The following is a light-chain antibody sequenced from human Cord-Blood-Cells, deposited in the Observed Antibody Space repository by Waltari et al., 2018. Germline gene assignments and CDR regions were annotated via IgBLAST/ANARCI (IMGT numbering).Light chain of an antibody. CDR3: QQYGSSPRT. CDR2: GAS. Sequence: EIVLTQSPGTLSLSPGERATLSCRASQSVSSSYLAWYQQKPCQAPRLLIYGASSRATSIPDMFSGSGSGTDFTLTISRLEPEDFAVYYCQQYGSSPRTFGGGTKVEIK. J-gene: IGKJ4*01. V-gene: IGKV3-20*01. CDR1: QSVSSSY.